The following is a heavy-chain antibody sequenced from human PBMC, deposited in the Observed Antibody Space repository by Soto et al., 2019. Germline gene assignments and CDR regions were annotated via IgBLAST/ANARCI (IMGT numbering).Heavy chain of an antibody. Sequence: EVQLVESGGDLVQPGRSLRLSCAASGFTFDDYAMHWVRQAPGKGLEWVSGISWNSGSIGYADSVKGRFTISRDNAKNSLYLQMNSLRAEDTALYYCAKDYYGSGRGLVDYWGQGTLVTVSS. V-gene: IGHV3-9*01. CDR1: GFTFDDYA. D-gene: IGHD3-10*01. CDR2: ISWNSGSI. J-gene: IGHJ4*02. CDR3: AKDYYGSGRGLVDY.